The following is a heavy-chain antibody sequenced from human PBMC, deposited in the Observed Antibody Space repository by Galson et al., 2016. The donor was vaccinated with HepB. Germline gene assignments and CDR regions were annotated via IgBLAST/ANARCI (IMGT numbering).Heavy chain of an antibody. CDR1: GFTFSSYA. CDR2: ISNSGDNT. J-gene: IGHJ6*02. CDR3: AKERSRWWLRGLTSYHYYYGMDV. Sequence: SLRLSCAASGFTFSSYAMSWVRQAPGKGLEWVSAISNSGDNTFYAASVKGRFTISRDTSRNTLYLQMNSLRAEDTAIYYCAKERSRWWLRGLTSYHYYYGMDVWGQGTTVTVSS. D-gene: IGHD5-12*01. V-gene: IGHV3-23*01.